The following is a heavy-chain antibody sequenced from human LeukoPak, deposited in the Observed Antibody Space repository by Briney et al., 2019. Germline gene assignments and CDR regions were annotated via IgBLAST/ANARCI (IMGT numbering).Heavy chain of an antibody. CDR3: AKVSGSSDY. CDR2: ISGSGGST. V-gene: IGHV3-23*01. J-gene: IGHJ4*02. D-gene: IGHD1-26*01. CDR1: GFTFSSYG. Sequence: QPGGTLRLSCAASGFTFSSYGMSWVRQAPGKGLEWVSAISGSGGSTYYADSVKGRFTISRGNSKNTLYLQMNSLRAEDTAVYYCAKVSGSSDYWGQGTLVTVSS.